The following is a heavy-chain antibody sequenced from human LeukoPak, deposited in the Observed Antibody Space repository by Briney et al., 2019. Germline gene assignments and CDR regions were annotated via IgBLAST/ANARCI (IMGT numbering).Heavy chain of an antibody. CDR3: ARDSGYYDSSGYEGY. J-gene: IGHJ4*02. CDR2: INHNGEMI. D-gene: IGHD3-22*01. CDR1: GFTFSNYV. V-gene: IGHV3-48*02. Sequence: PGGSLRLSCAASGFTFSNYVMSWVRQAPGKGLEWVSYINHNGEMIFYPDFVKGRFTISRDNAKNSLYLQMNSLRDEDTAVYYCARDSGYYDSSGYEGYWGQGTLVTVSS.